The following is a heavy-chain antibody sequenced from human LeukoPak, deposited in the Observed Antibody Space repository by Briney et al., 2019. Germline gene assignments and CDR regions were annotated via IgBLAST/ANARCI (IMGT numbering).Heavy chain of an antibody. J-gene: IGHJ5*02. CDR3: ARDLEYYDILTGYYNWFDP. CDR1: GFTFSSYS. V-gene: IGHV3-21*01. CDR2: ISSSSSYI. Sequence: GGSLRLSCAASGFTFSSYSMNWVRQAPGKGLEWASSISSSSSYIYYADSVKGRFTISRDNAKNSLYLQMNSLRAEDTAVYYCARDLEYYDILTGYYNWFDPWGQGTLVTVSS. D-gene: IGHD3-9*01.